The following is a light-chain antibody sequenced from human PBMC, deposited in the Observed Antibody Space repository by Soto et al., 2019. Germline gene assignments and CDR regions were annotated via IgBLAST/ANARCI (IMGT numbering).Light chain of an antibody. CDR1: QSVSSY. CDR2: DAS. V-gene: IGKV3-11*01. Sequence: EIVLTQSPATLSLSPGERATLSCRASQSVSSYLAWYQQKPGQAPRLLIYDASNRATGNPARFSGSGSGTDFILTISSLDPEEFAVYYCQRRGNRPPLFGGGTKVEIK. J-gene: IGKJ4*01. CDR3: QRRGNRPPL.